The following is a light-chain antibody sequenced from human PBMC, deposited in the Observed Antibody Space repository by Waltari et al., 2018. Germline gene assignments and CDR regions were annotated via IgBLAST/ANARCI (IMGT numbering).Light chain of an antibody. V-gene: IGKV1-9*01. J-gene: IGKJ5*01. CDR1: QGISSY. CDR3: QQRNSYPIT. Sequence: IQLTQSPSSLSASVGDRVTITCRASQGISSYLAWYQQKPGKAPKLLIHTASTLQSGVPSRFSGSGSGTDFTLSISSLQPEDFATDYCQQRNSYPITFGQGTRLEIK. CDR2: TAS.